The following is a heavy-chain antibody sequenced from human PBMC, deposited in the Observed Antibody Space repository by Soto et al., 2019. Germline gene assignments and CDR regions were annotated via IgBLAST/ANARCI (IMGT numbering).Heavy chain of an antibody. V-gene: IGHV1-18*01. J-gene: IGHJ6*02. CDR1: GYTFTSYG. CDR3: ARAINCSGGSCYSFDYYGMDV. D-gene: IGHD2-15*01. CDR2: ISAYNGNT. Sequence: QVQLVQSGAEVKKPGASVKVSCKASGYTFTSYGISWVRQAPGQGLEWMGWISAYNGNTNYAQKLQGRVTMTTDTSTSTAYMELRSLRSDDTAVYYCARAINCSGGSCYSFDYYGMDVWGQGTTVTVSS.